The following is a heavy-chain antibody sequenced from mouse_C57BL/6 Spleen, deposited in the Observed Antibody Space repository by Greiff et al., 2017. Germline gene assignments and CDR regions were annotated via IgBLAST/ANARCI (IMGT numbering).Heavy chain of an antibody. J-gene: IGHJ2*01. V-gene: IGHV5-4*03. CDR1: GFTFSSYA. CDR2: ISDGGSYT. CDR3: ERYDYDVEYYFDY. D-gene: IGHD2-4*01. Sequence: EVMLVESGGGLVKPGGSLKLSCAASGFTFSSYAMSWVRQTPEKRLEWVATISDGGSYTDYPDNVKGRFTISRDNAKNNLYLQMSHLKSEDTAMYYCERYDYDVEYYFDYWGQGTTLTVSS.